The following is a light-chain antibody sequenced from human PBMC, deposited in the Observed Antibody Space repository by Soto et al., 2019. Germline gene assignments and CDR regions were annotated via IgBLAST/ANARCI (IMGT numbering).Light chain of an antibody. Sequence: DIQMTQSPSSLSASVGDRVTITCRESQSISSYLNWYQQKPGKAPKLLIYAASSLQSGVPSRFSGSGSGTDFTLTISSLQPEDVATYYWQQSYSTPWTFGQGTKVEIK. CDR2: AAS. CDR3: QQSYSTPWT. CDR1: QSISSY. J-gene: IGKJ1*01. V-gene: IGKV1-39*01.